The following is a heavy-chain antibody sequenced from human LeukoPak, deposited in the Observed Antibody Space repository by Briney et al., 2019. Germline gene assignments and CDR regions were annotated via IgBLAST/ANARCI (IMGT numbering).Heavy chain of an antibody. CDR3: AKDLVSGDWYWRGFDS. V-gene: IGHV3-23*01. D-gene: IGHD6-19*01. CDR2: IGGSGART. CDR1: GFAFNSYV. Sequence: GGSLRLSCAASGFAFNSYVMSWVRQAPGKGLEWVSAIGGSGARTYYADSVRGRFTISRDNSKNTVYLQLNSLRGEDTAVYYCAKDLVSGDWYWRGFDSWGQGTLVTVSS. J-gene: IGHJ4*02.